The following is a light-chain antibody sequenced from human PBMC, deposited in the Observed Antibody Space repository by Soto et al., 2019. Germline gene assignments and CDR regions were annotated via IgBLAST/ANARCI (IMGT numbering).Light chain of an antibody. V-gene: IGLV1-47*02. CDR3: AAWADSLSGPV. CDR1: SSNIGRRF. CDR2: SNN. Sequence: QAVVTQPPSSSATPGQRVTISCSGSSSNIGRRFVYWYQHLPGTAPKLLIYSNNQPPSGVPDRFAGSKSGTSAYRAISVLRYDDEADYYCAAWADSLSGPVFCGGTTLTVL. J-gene: IGLJ2*01.